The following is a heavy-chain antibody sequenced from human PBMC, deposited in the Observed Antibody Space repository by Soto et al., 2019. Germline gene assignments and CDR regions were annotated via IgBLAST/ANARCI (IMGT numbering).Heavy chain of an antibody. CDR1: GGSISSYY. Sequence: SETLSLTCTVSGGSISSYYWSWIRQPPGKGLEWIGYIYYSGSTNYNPSLKSRVTLSVDTSKNQFSLKLSSVTAADTAVYYCARRYGGNFDYWGQGTLVTAPQ. J-gene: IGHJ4*02. D-gene: IGHD4-17*01. CDR3: ARRYGGNFDY. V-gene: IGHV4-59*01. CDR2: IYYSGST.